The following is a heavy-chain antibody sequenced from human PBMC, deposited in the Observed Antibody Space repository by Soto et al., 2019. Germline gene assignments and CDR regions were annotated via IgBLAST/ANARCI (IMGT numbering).Heavy chain of an antibody. V-gene: IGHV1-18*01. CDR3: AGGRGVIVLVPASGFDY. CDR2: ISAYNGNT. Sequence: QVQLVQSGAEVKKPGASVKVSCKASGYTFTSYGISWVRQAPGQGLEWMGWISAYNGNTNYAQKLQGRVTMTTDTSTSTAYMELWSLGSEATAVYYCAGGRGVIVLVPASGFDYWGKGTLVTVSS. D-gene: IGHD2-2*01. CDR1: GYTFTSYG. J-gene: IGHJ4*02.